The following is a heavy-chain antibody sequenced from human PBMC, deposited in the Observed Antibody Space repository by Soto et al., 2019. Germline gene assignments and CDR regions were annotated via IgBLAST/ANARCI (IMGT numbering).Heavy chain of an antibody. Sequence: SVKVSCKASGGTFSSYAISWVRQAPGQGLEWMGGIIPIFGTANYAQKLQGRVTITADESTSTAYMELSSLRSEDTAVYYCARDLTVGATRDYYYGMDVWGQGTTVTVSS. CDR1: GGTFSSYA. V-gene: IGHV1-69*13. D-gene: IGHD1-26*01. CDR2: IIPIFGTA. J-gene: IGHJ6*02. CDR3: ARDLTVGATRDYYYGMDV.